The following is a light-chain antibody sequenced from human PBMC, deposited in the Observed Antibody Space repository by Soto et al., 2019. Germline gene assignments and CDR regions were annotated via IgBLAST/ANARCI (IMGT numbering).Light chain of an antibody. J-gene: IGLJ2*01. CDR1: NIGTKS. Sequence: SYELTQPHSVSVAPGKTARISCGRNNIGTKSVHWYQQKPRQAPVLVIYYDSARPSGIPERFSGSSAGNTATLTISTVEAGDEADYYCQVWDRSGDQRVVFGGGTKPTVL. CDR3: QVWDRSGDQRVV. CDR2: YDS. V-gene: IGLV3-21*04.